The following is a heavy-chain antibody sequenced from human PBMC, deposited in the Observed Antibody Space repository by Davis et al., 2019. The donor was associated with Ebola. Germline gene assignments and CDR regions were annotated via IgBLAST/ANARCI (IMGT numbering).Heavy chain of an antibody. CDR1: GVSINSGDYY. CDR3: ARIYSRYCSSTSCSGRYFQH. CDR2: IYYSVST. D-gene: IGHD2-2*01. Sequence: SETLSLTCTVSGVSINSGDYYWSWIRQPPGKGLEYIGYIYYSVSTFYNPSLKSRVTISADTSKNQLSLKLSSVTAADTAVYYCARIYSRYCSSTSCSGRYFQHWGQGTLVTVSS. V-gene: IGHV4-30-4*01. J-gene: IGHJ1*01.